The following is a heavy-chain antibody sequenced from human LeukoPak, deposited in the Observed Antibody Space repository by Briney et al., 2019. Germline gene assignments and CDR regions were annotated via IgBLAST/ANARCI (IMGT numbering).Heavy chain of an antibody. V-gene: IGHV4-30-4*01. CDR1: GGSISSGDYY. D-gene: IGHD6-19*01. CDR3: ARLPVWIAVAGTPLVRPYFDP. Sequence: PSQTLSLTCTVSGGSISSGDYYWSWIRQPPGKGLEWIGYIYHSGSTYYNPSLKSRVTISVDTSKNQFSLKLSSVTAADTAVYYCARLPVWIAVAGTPLVRPYFDPWGQGTLVTVSS. CDR2: IYHSGST. J-gene: IGHJ5*02.